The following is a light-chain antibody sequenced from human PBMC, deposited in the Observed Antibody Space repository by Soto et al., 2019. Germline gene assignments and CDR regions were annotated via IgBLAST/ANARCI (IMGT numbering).Light chain of an antibody. CDR2: EAS. V-gene: IGLV2-23*01. CDR3: CSYADSSTLI. J-gene: IGLJ2*01. Sequence: QSALTQPASVSGSPGQSITISCTGTSSDVGSYNLVSWCQQHPGKAPKLMIYEASQRPSGVSNRFSGSKSGNTASLTISGLQAEDESDYYCCSYADSSTLILGGGTKLTVL. CDR1: SSDVGSYNL.